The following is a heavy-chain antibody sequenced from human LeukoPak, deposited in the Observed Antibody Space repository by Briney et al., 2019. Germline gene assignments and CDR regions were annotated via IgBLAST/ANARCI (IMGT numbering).Heavy chain of an antibody. J-gene: IGHJ4*02. D-gene: IGHD4-17*01. CDR2: ISSSSSYI. Sequence: GGSLRLSCAASGFTFSSYSMNWVRQAPGKGLEWVSSISSSSSYIYYADSVKGRFTISRDNAKNSLYLQMNSLRAEDTAVYYCARGSSGYGDYVGFDYWGQGTLVTVSS. CDR3: ARGSSGYGDYVGFDY. CDR1: GFTFSSYS. V-gene: IGHV3-21*01.